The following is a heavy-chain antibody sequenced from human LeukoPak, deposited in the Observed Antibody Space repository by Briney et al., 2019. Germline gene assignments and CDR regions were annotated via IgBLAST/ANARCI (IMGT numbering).Heavy chain of an antibody. V-gene: IGHV3-23*01. J-gene: IGHJ4*02. D-gene: IGHD3-3*01. Sequence: GGSLRLSCTGSGFTFGDHAMSWVRQAPGKGLEWVSAISGSGGSTYYADSVKGRFTISRDNSKNTLYLQMNSLRAEDTAVYYCAKDSLIHYDFWSGSPVDYWGQGTLVTVSS. CDR1: GFTFGDHA. CDR3: AKDSLIHYDFWSGSPVDY. CDR2: ISGSGGST.